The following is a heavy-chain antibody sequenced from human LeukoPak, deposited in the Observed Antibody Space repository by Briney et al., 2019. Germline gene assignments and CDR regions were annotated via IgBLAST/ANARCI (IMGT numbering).Heavy chain of an antibody. Sequence: GASVKVSCKASGYTFTSYDINWVRQATGQGLEWMGWMNPNSGNTGYAQKFQGRVTITRNTSISTAYMELSSLRSEDTAVYYCARGGKDIVVVPAAIRNWGGDSYYYYYMDVWGKGTTVTVSS. D-gene: IGHD2-2*02. J-gene: IGHJ6*03. CDR1: GYTFTSYD. CDR3: ARGGKDIVVVPAAIRNWGGDSYYYYYMDV. CDR2: MNPNSGNT. V-gene: IGHV1-8*03.